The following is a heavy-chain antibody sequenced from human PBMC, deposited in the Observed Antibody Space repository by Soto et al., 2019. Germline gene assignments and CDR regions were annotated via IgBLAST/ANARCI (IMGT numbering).Heavy chain of an antibody. V-gene: IGHV6-1*01. J-gene: IGHJ3*02. CDR3: ARRGIAAAAGAFDI. Sequence: HTLSLTCAISGDSVSSNSAAWNWIRQSPSRGLEWLGRTYYRSKWYNDYAVSVKSRITINPDTSKNQFSLQLNSVSPEDTAVYYCARRGIAAAAGAFDIWGQGTMVTVSS. CDR1: GDSVSSNSAA. CDR2: TYYRSKWYN. D-gene: IGHD6-13*01.